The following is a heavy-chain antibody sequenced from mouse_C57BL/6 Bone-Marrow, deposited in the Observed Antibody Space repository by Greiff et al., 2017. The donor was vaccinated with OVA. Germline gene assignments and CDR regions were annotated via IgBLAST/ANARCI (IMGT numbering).Heavy chain of an antibody. J-gene: IGHJ3*01. Sequence: QVQLQQSGAELVKPGASVKISCKASGYAFSSHWMNWVKQRPGKGLEWIGQIYPGDGDTNYNGKFKGKATLTADKSSSTAYMQLSSLTSEDSAVYFCARWRYYGSSPFAYWGQGTLVTVSA. V-gene: IGHV1-80*01. CDR1: GYAFSSHW. CDR3: ARWRYYGSSPFAY. D-gene: IGHD1-1*01. CDR2: IYPGDGDT.